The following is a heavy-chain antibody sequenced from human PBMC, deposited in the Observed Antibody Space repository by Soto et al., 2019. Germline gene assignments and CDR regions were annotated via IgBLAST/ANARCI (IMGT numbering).Heavy chain of an antibody. D-gene: IGHD3-22*01. Sequence: SETLSLTCAVWGYSISSGYYWGWLRQTPGKGLEWIGSTYHGGSTYYNPSLNSLVTLSIDMTNNHVSLIRNSVTAAETAVYYCARVGPWVPLHSDSSPYTFENGFAPWGQGTLVTVSS. CDR2: TYHGGST. J-gene: IGHJ5*02. CDR3: ARVGPWVPLHSDSSPYTFENGFAP. V-gene: IGHV4-38-2*01. CDR1: GYSISSGYY.